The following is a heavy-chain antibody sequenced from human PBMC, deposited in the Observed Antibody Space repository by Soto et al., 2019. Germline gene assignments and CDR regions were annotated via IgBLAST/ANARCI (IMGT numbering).Heavy chain of an antibody. CDR1: GFTFSSFV. D-gene: IGHD3-22*01. J-gene: IGHJ4*02. CDR3: VREAYSDSSGYYEGFDY. Sequence: EVQLLESGGGLVQPGGSLRLSCAASGFTFSSFVMNWDRQAPGKGLEWVSTITGSGGTTFYADSVKGRFTISRDNSKNTLYLQMNSLRAEDAAVHYCVREAYSDSSGYYEGFDYWVQGTLVTVSS. V-gene: IGHV3-23*01. CDR2: ITGSGGTT.